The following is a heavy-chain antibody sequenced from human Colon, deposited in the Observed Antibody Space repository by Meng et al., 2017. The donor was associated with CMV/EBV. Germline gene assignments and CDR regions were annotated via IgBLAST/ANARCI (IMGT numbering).Heavy chain of an antibody. CDR1: EYAFSNCG. D-gene: IGHD3-10*01. CDR3: ARFVSRSNSRSGSYYRVYFFDF. Sequence: ASVKVSCKASEYAFSNCGISWVRQAPGQGLEWMGWITVYNGKTKYAQKFQGRVTMTADISTNTAYLELGSLRSDDTAVYFCARFVSRSNSRSGSYYRVYFFDFWGQGTLVTVSS. V-gene: IGHV1-18*01. J-gene: IGHJ4*02. CDR2: ITVYNGKT.